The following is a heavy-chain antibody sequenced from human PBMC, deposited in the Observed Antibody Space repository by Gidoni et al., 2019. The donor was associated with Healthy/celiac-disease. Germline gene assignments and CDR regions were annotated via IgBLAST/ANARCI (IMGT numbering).Heavy chain of an antibody. D-gene: IGHD2-2*02. V-gene: IGHV1-69*09. CDR3: ARDPRYCSSTSCYSRLSYYGMDV. CDR2: IIPILGIA. Sequence: QVQLVQSGAEVKKPGSSVKVYCKATGGTVSSYAIRRVRQAPGQGLEWMGRIIPILGIANYAQKFQGRVTITADKSTRTAYMELSSLRSEDTAVYYCARDPRYCSSTSCYSRLSYYGMDVWGQGTTVTVSS. CDR1: GGTVSSYA. J-gene: IGHJ6*02.